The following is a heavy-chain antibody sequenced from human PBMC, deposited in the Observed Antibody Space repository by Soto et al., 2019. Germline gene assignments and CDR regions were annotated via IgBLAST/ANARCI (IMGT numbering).Heavy chain of an antibody. V-gene: IGHV4-59*01. Sequence: PSETLSLTCTGSGGSISSYYWSWIRQPPGKGLEWIGYIYYSGSTNYNPSLKSRVTISVDTSKNQFSLKLSSVTAADTAVYYCAGTSITIFGVVITRALYGMDVWGQRTTVSVSS. CDR3: AGTSITIFGVVITRALYGMDV. J-gene: IGHJ6*02. D-gene: IGHD3-3*01. CDR1: GGSISSYY. CDR2: IYYSGST.